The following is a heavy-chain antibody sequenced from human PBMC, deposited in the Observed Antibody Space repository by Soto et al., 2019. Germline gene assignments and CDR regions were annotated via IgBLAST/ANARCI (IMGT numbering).Heavy chain of an antibody. Sequence: EVQLVESGGGLVQPGGSLRLSCAASGFTFSSYWMHWVRQAPGKGLVWVSRINSDGSNTNYADSVKGRFTISRDNAKNTMYLQMNSLSAEDTAVYYCAREKRWRQSYYFDYWGQGSLVTVSS. CDR2: INSDGSNT. CDR3: AREKRWRQSYYFDY. V-gene: IGHV3-74*01. J-gene: IGHJ4*02. CDR1: GFTFSSYW. D-gene: IGHD3-16*02.